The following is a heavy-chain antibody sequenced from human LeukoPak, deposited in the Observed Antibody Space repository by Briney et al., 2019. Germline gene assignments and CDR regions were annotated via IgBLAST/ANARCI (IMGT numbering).Heavy chain of an antibody. J-gene: IGHJ5*02. V-gene: IGHV4-39*01. Sequence: SETLSLTCTVSGGSISSGSYYWGWIRQPPGKGLEWIGSIYYSGSTYYNPSLKSRVTISVDTSKNQFSLKLSSVTAADTAVYYCARHQRAAADWFDPWGQGTLVTVSS. D-gene: IGHD6-13*01. CDR2: IYYSGST. CDR3: ARHQRAAADWFDP. CDR1: GGSISSGSYY.